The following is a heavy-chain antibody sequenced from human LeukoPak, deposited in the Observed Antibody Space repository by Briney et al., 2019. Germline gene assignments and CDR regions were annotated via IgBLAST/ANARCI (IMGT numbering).Heavy chain of an antibody. CDR3: AREEGPLDY. CDR2: IYSGGNT. V-gene: IGHV3-66*01. CDR1: GFTVSTYH. J-gene: IGHJ4*02. Sequence: GGSLRLSCAASGFTVSTYHMNWVRQATGKGLKWVSVIYSGGNTYYADPVKGRFTISRDNSKNTLYLEMNSLTAEDTAVYYCAREEGPLDYWGQGTRVTVSS.